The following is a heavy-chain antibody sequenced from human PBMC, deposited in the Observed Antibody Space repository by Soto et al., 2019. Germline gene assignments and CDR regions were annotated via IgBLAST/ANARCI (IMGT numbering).Heavy chain of an antibody. CDR1: GSSFSCYY. Sequence: VXSVKVYCXCFGSSFSCYYLNLVRQAPGQGLEWMGWINPKSGASKYGQKFQGRVTMTRDTSSSTGYMELNTLTSDDTAVYYCAKEAVIDAPPPYNWFDPWGQGTLVTVSS. J-gene: IGHJ5*02. CDR2: INPKSGAS. V-gene: IGHV1-2*02. D-gene: IGHD2-21*01. CDR3: AKEAVIDAPPPYNWFDP.